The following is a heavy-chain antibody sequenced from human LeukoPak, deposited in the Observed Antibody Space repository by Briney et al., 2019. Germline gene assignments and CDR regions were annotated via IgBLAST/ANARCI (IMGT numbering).Heavy chain of an antibody. V-gene: IGHV3-21*01. Sequence: GGSLRLSCAASGFTFSSYSMNWVRQAPRKGVEWVSSISSTGNYIYYADSVKGRFTVSRDNAKKSLYLQMNSLRAEDTAVYYCARGGGYCSSTSCYYFDSRGQGTLVTVSS. D-gene: IGHD2-2*01. CDR2: ISSTGNYI. CDR1: GFTFSSYS. CDR3: ARGGGYCSSTSCYYFDS. J-gene: IGHJ4*02.